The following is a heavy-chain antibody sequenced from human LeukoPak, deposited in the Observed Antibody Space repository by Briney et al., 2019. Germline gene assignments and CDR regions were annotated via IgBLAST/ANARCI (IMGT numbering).Heavy chain of an antibody. CDR1: GYTFTSYD. J-gene: IGHJ5*02. CDR3: ARAPLRFLEWYLNWFDP. CDR2: MNPNSGNT. V-gene: IGHV1-8*03. Sequence: GASVKVSCKASGYTFTSYDINWVRQATGQGLEWMGWMNPNSGNTGYAQKFQGRVTITRNTSMSTAYMELSSLRSEDTAVYYCARAPLRFLEWYLNWFDPWGQGTLVTVSS. D-gene: IGHD3-3*01.